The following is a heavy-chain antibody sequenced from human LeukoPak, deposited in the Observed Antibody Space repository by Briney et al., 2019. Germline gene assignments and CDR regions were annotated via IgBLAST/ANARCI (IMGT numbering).Heavy chain of an antibody. J-gene: IGHJ5*02. D-gene: IGHD5-24*01. CDR2: INSDRSST. V-gene: IGHV3-74*01. CDR3: ARDIQFVIRDP. CDR1: GFTFSTYW. Sequence: PGGSLRLSCAASGFTFSTYWMHWVRQAPGKGLVWVSRINSDRSSTSYADSVKGRFTISRDNARNTLYLQMNSLRAEDTGVYYCARDIQFVIRDPWGQGTLVTVSS.